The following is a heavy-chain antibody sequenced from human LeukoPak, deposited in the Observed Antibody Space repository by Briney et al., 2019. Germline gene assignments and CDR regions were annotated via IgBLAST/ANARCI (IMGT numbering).Heavy chain of an antibody. CDR1: GGSISTYY. Sequence: SETLSLTCAVYGGSISTYYWSWIRQPAGKGLEWIGRFDTSGSTNYNPSLKSRLTMSGDTSKNQISLDVSSVTAADTAIYYCVGQFSISYTWGLWGQGTLVTVSS. CDR3: VGQFSISYTWGL. D-gene: IGHD7-27*01. CDR2: FDTSGST. V-gene: IGHV4-59*10. J-gene: IGHJ4*02.